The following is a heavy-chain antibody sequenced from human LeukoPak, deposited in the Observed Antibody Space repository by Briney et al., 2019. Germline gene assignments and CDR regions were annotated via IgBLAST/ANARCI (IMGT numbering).Heavy chain of an antibody. V-gene: IGHV3-74*01. CDR1: GFTFSSYW. J-gene: IGHJ6*02. CDR2: INSDGSST. CDR3: ARSGYDFWSGNSHYYYYYGMDV. D-gene: IGHD3-3*01. Sequence: GGSLRLSCAASGFTFSSYWMHWVRQAPGKGLVWVSRINSDGSSTSYADSVKGRFTISRDNAKNTLYLQMNSLRAEDTAVYYCARSGYDFWSGNSHYYYYYGMDVWGQGTTVTVSS.